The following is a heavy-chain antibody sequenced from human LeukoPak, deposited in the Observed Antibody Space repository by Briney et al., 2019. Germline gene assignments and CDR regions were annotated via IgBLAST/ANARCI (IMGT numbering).Heavy chain of an antibody. V-gene: IGHV3-23*01. J-gene: IGHJ4*02. CDR1: GFSFNNFG. Sequence: PGGSLRLSCVASGFSFNNFGMSWVRQAPGKGLEWVSSISGTGGSTHYADSVKGRFTISRDNSKNTLYLQMNSLRAGDTAIYYCAKGSYYDSSGFYREYYFDYWGQGTLVPVSS. D-gene: IGHD3-22*01. CDR3: AKGSYYDSSGFYREYYFDY. CDR2: ISGTGGST.